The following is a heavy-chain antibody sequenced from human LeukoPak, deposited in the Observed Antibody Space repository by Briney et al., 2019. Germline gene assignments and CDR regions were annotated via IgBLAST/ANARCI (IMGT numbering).Heavy chain of an antibody. CDR3: ARGNYYGMDV. J-gene: IGHJ6*02. V-gene: IGHV3-9*01. CDR2: ISWNRGSI. CDR1: GFTFDDYA. Sequence: GGSLRLSCAASGFTFDDYAMHWVRQAPGKGLEWVSGISWNRGSIGYADSVKGRFTISRDNAKNSLYLQMNSLRAEDTALYYCARGNYYGMDVWGQGTTVTVSS.